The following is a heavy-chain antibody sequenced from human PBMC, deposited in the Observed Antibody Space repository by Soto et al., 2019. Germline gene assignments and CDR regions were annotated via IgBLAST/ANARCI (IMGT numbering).Heavy chain of an antibody. CDR2: ISGSGGST. CDR1: GFTFSSYA. V-gene: IGHV3-23*01. Sequence: HPVGSLRLSCAASGFTFSSYAMSWVRQAPGKGLEWVSAISGSGGSTYYADSVKGRFTISRDNSKNTLYLQMNSLRAEAPAVYYCAQAVLPVAGYYDMDVWRQGPTVTVSS. J-gene: IGHJ6*02. CDR3: AQAVLPVAGYYDMDV.